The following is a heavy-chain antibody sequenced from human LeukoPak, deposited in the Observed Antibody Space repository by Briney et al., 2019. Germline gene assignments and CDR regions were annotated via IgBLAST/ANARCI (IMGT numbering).Heavy chain of an antibody. D-gene: IGHD3-3*01. J-gene: IGHJ4*02. V-gene: IGHV3-21*01. CDR2: ISRSSSYI. CDR3: ARDHITMNYYFDY. CDR1: GFTFSSST. Sequence: GGSLRLSCAASGFTFSSSTMNWVRQSPGKGLEWVSSISRSSSYIYYADSVKGRFTISRDNAKNSLYLQMNSLRAEDTAVYYCARDHITMNYYFDYWGQGTLVTVSS.